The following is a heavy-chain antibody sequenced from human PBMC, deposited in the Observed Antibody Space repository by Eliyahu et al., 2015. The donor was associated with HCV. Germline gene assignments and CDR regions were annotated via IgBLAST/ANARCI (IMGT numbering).Heavy chain of an antibody. CDR3: AKDLNPYCSSTSCLVGV. J-gene: IGHJ6*02. CDR2: ISGSGGRT. CDR1: GFTFSSXA. Sequence: EVQLLESGGGLVQPGGSLRLSCAASGFTFSSXAMXWVRQAPGKGLEWVSAISGSGGRTYYADSVKGRFTISRDNSKNTLYLQMNSLRAEDTAVYYCAKDLNPYCSSTSCLVGVWGQGTTVTVSS. D-gene: IGHD2-2*01. V-gene: IGHV3-23*01.